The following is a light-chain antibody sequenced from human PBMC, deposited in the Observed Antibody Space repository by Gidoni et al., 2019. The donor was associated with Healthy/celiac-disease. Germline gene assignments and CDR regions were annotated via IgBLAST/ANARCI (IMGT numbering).Light chain of an antibody. J-gene: IGKJ4*01. CDR2: GAS. Sequence: TESPRPVALSRRERATLSCRARQSVSSSYLAWYHQKPGQAPRLLIYGASSRASGIPARFSGSRSGTVFTLTISSLEPEDFAVYYCHHYGSSPPFTFGGGTKVEIK. CDR3: HHYGSSPPFT. CDR1: QSVSSSY. V-gene: IGKV3-20*01.